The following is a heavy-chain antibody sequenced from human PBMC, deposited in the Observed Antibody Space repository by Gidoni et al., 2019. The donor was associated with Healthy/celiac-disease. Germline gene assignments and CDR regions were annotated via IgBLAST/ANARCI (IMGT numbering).Heavy chain of an antibody. CDR3: ARIPGKTVGHDAFDI. J-gene: IGHJ3*02. CDR2: IFSNDEK. V-gene: IGHV2-26*01. D-gene: IGHD1-26*01. Sequence: QVTLKESGPVLVTPTETLTLTCTVPGFSLSNARMGVSWIRQPPGKALEWLAHIFSNDEKSYSTSLKSRLTISKATSKSQVVLTMTNMDPVDTATYYCARIPGKTVGHDAFDIWGQGTMVTVSS. CDR1: GFSLSNARMG.